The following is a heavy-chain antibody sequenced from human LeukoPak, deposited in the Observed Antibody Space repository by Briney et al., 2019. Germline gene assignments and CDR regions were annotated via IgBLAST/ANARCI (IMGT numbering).Heavy chain of an antibody. Sequence: GRSLRLSCAASGFSFNTYGMHWVRQAPGKGLEWVAIIWFDGSKTYYADSVRGRFTISRDNSKNMVYLQMDSLRAEDTAEYYCAKGGGSTLGMDVWGQGTTVTVSS. D-gene: IGHD1-26*01. CDR1: GFSFNTYG. CDR3: AKGGGSTLGMDV. V-gene: IGHV3-33*06. J-gene: IGHJ6*02. CDR2: IWFDGSKT.